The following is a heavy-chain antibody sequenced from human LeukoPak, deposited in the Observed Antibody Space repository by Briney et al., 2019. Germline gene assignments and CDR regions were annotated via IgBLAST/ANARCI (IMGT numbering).Heavy chain of an antibody. CDR3: ARGARAIVVVPAANYYYYGMDV. J-gene: IGHJ6*02. V-gene: IGHV1-8*01. D-gene: IGHD2-2*01. CDR2: MNPNSGNT. Sequence: ASVKVSCKASGYTFTSYDINWVRQAPGQGLEWMGWMNPNSGNTGYAQKFQGRVTMTRNTSISTAYMELSSLRSEDTAVYYCARGARAIVVVPAANYYYYGMDVWGQGTTVTVSS. CDR1: GYTFTSYD.